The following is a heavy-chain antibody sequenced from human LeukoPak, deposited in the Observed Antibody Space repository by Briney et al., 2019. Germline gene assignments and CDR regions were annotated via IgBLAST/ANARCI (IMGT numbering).Heavy chain of an antibody. CDR2: ISWDGGST. D-gene: IGHD2-2*01. V-gene: IGHV3-43*01. CDR3: AMGALGYCSSTSCFKGAFDI. Sequence: GSLRLSCAASGFTFDDYTMHWVRQAPGKGLEWVSLISWDGGSTYYADSVKGRFTISRDNSKNSLYLQMNSLRTEDTALYYCAMGALGYCSSTSCFKGAFDIWGQGTMVTVSS. CDR1: GFTFDDYT. J-gene: IGHJ3*02.